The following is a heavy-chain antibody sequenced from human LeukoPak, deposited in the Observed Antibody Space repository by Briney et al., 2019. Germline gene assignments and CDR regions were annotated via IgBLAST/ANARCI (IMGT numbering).Heavy chain of an antibody. D-gene: IGHD1-26*01. J-gene: IGHJ4*02. Sequence: PGRSLRLSCSVSGFTFSSHAMHWVRQAPGKGLECVAYISYDGSFQYHADSVKGRFTTSRDNSKNTLYLQMNSLRAEDTAVYYCARDRVGATDYFDYWGQGTLVTVSS. CDR3: ARDRVGATDYFDY. V-gene: IGHV3-30-3*01. CDR1: GFTFSSHA. CDR2: ISYDGSFQ.